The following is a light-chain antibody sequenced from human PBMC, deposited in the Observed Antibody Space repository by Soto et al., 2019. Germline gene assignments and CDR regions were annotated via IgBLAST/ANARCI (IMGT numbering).Light chain of an antibody. CDR1: SSDVGGYNF. CDR2: EVS. J-gene: IGLJ2*01. CDR3: SSFAGGNNLL. Sequence: QSVLTQPPSASGSPGQSVTISCTGTSSDVGGYNFVSWYQQHPGKAPKLLIYEVSKRPSGVPDRFSGSKSDNTASLTVSGLQAEDEGDYYCSSFAGGNNLLFGGGTKLTVL. V-gene: IGLV2-8*01.